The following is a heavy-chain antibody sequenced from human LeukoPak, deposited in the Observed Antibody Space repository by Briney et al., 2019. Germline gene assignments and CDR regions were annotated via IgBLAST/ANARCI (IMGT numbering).Heavy chain of an antibody. Sequence: SETLSLTCTVSGGSISTYYWSWIRRPPGKGLEWIAYIHASGPTNYNPSLKSRITISVDTSKNQFSLKLSSVTAADTAVYYCARHDAAIAARPFDNWGQGTLVTVSS. D-gene: IGHD6-6*01. CDR1: GGSISTYY. CDR3: ARHDAAIAARPFDN. J-gene: IGHJ4*02. CDR2: IHASGPT. V-gene: IGHV4-4*09.